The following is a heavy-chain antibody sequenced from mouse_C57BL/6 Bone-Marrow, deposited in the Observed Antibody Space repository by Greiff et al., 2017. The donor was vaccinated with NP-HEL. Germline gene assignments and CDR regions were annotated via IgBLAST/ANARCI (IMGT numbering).Heavy chain of an antibody. CDR2: IYPGSGST. D-gene: IGHD1-1*01. CDR1: GYTFTSYW. Sequence: QVQLQQPGAELVKPGASVKMSCKASGYTFTSYWTTWVKQRPGQGLEWIGDIYPGSGSTNYNEKFKSKATLTVDTSSSTAYMQLSSLTSEDSAVYYCGYYGYWYFDVWGTGTTVTVSS. CDR3: GYYGYWYFDV. J-gene: IGHJ1*03. V-gene: IGHV1-55*01.